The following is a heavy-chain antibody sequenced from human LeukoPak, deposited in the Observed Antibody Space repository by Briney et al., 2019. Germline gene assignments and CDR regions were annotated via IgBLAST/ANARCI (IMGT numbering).Heavy chain of an antibody. CDR2: IYYSGST. CDR1: GGSISSSSYY. CDR3: ARLWGYLNWFDP. V-gene: IGHV4-39*07. Sequence: ASETLSLTCTVSGGSISSSSYYWGWIRQPPGKGLEWIGSIYYSGSTYYNPSLKSRVTISVDTSKNQFSLKLSSVTAADTAVYYCARLWGYLNWFDPWGQGTLVTVSS. J-gene: IGHJ5*02. D-gene: IGHD5-18*01.